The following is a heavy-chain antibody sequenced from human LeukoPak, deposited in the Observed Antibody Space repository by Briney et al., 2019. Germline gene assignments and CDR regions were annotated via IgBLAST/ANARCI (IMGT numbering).Heavy chain of an antibody. CDR1: GGTFSSYA. CDR2: IIPIFGTA. J-gene: IGHJ3*02. V-gene: IGHV1-69*13. D-gene: IGHD6-25*01. Sequence: SVKLSCKASGGTFSSYAISWVRQAPGQGLEWMGGIIPIFGTANYAQKFQGRVTITADESTSTAYMELSSLRSEDTAVYYCASESAADDAFDIWGQGTMVTVSS. CDR3: ASESAADDAFDI.